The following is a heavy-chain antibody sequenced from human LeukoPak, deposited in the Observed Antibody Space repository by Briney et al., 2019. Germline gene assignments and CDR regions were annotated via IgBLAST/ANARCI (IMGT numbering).Heavy chain of an antibody. D-gene: IGHD2-15*01. V-gene: IGHV3-23*01. CDR3: ARLGRHCSGGSCYYYYGMDV. CDR2: ISGSGGTA. J-gene: IGHJ6*02. Sequence: GSLRLSCAASGFTFSIYAMSWVRQAPGKGLEWVSAISGSGGTAYYADSVKGRFTISRDNSKNTLYLQMNSLRAEDTAVYYCARLGRHCSGGSCYYYYGMDVWGQGTTVTVSS. CDR1: GFTFSIYA.